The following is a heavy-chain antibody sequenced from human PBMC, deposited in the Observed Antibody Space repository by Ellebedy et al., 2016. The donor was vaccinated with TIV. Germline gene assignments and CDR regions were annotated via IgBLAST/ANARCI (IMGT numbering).Heavy chain of an antibody. Sequence: AASVKVSCKASGGTFSNSAISWVRQAPGQGLEWMGRIIPILDITNYAQRFQGRFTITADKSTTTAYMELASLTSDDTAVYYCARWGGYSGTFQGPFDFWGQGTLVTVAS. J-gene: IGHJ4*02. D-gene: IGHD1-26*01. CDR3: ARWGGYSGTFQGPFDF. CDR1: GGTFSNSA. CDR2: IIPILDIT. V-gene: IGHV1-69*04.